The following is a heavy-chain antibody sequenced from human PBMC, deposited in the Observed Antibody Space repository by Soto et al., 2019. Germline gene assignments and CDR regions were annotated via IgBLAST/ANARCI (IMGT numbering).Heavy chain of an antibody. CDR3: ARLSRASFALDV. Sequence: PGGSLRLSCAASGFTFRDFAMSWVRQAPGRGLEWVSTISGLVNSVFYADSVRGRFTVSRDNSKNTLYLQWSSLKASDSAVYYCARLSRASFALDVWGQGTTVTVSS. D-gene: IGHD3-16*01. J-gene: IGHJ6*02. V-gene: IGHV3-23*01. CDR1: GFTFRDFA. CDR2: ISGLVNSV.